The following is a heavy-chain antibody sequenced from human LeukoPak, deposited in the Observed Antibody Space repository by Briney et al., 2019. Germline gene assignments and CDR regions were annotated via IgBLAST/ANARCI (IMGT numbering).Heavy chain of an antibody. V-gene: IGHV3-11*01. CDR1: GFTFSDYY. D-gene: IGHD3-10*01. CDR3: ARDMGGSGSGIDY. J-gene: IGHJ4*02. Sequence: GGSLRLSCAASGFTFSDYYMSWIRQAPGKGLEWVSYISSSGTTIYYADSVKGRFTISRDNAKNSLYLQMNTLRPEDTAIYYCARDMGGSGSGIDYWGQGTLVTVSS. CDR2: ISSSGTTI.